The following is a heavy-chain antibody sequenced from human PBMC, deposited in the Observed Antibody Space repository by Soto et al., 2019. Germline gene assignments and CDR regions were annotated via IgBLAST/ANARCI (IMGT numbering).Heavy chain of an antibody. D-gene: IGHD3-3*01. V-gene: IGHV5-51*01. Sequence: GESLKISCKGSGYSFTSYWSGWVRQMPGKGLEWMGIIYPGDSDTRYGPSVQGQVTISADKSISTAYLQWSSLKASDTAMYYCARHSQWAIFGVPESPDYWGQGTLVTVSS. J-gene: IGHJ4*02. CDR2: IYPGDSDT. CDR1: GYSFTSYW. CDR3: ARHSQWAIFGVPESPDY.